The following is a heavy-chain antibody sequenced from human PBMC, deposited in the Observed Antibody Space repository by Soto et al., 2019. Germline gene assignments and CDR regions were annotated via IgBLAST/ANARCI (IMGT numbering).Heavy chain of an antibody. CDR2: VNHSGSA. D-gene: IGHD3-10*01. CDR3: ARGLSTGSPYSGGWYYFDS. V-gene: IGHV4-34*01. CDR1: GGSFSGYI. Sequence: QVQIHQWGAGVLKPSETLSLTCAVNGGSFSGYIWTWIRQTPGKGLQWIGQVNHSGSAVYNPAIRTRVTISIMSTNQFSLEMSSVTAADTAVYYCARGLSTGSPYSGGWYYFDSWGQGPTVSVSS. J-gene: IGHJ4*02.